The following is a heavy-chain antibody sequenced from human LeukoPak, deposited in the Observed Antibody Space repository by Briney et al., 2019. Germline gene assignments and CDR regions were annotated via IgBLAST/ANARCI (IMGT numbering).Heavy chain of an antibody. CDR2: INPNSGGT. Sequence: GASVKVSCKASGYTFTGYYMHWVRQAPGQGLEWMGWINPNSGGTNYAQKFQGWVTMTRDTSISTAYMELSRLRSDDTAVYYCARSPSSGYYSFTSRRESYFQHWGQGTLVTVSS. D-gene: IGHD3-22*01. CDR1: GYTFTGYY. J-gene: IGHJ1*01. CDR3: ARSPSSGYYSFTSRRESYFQH. V-gene: IGHV1-2*04.